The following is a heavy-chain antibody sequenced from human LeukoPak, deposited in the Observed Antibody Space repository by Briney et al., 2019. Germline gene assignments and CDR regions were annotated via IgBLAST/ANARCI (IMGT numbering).Heavy chain of an antibody. Sequence: MSGGSLRLSCAASGFTFSDYYMSWIRQAPGKGLEWVSYISSSGSTIYYADSVKGRFTISRDNAKNSLYLQMNSLRAEDTAVYYCARDLKGIAVAGTFDYWGQGTLVTVSS. J-gene: IGHJ4*02. V-gene: IGHV3-11*01. CDR2: ISSSGSTI. CDR3: ARDLKGIAVAGTFDY. CDR1: GFTFSDYY. D-gene: IGHD6-19*01.